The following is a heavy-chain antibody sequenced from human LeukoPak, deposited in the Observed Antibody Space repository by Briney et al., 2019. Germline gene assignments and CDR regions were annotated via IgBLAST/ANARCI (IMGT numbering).Heavy chain of an antibody. Sequence: SETLSLTCAVYGGSFSGYYWSWIRQPPGKGLEWIGEINHSGSTNYNPSLKSRVTISVDTSKNQFSLKLSSVTAADTAVYYCARHRWTTMVRVVITKGPFDYWGQGTLVTVSS. CDR3: ARHRWTTMVRVVITKGPFDY. CDR1: GGSFSGYY. V-gene: IGHV4-34*01. D-gene: IGHD3-10*01. J-gene: IGHJ4*02. CDR2: INHSGST.